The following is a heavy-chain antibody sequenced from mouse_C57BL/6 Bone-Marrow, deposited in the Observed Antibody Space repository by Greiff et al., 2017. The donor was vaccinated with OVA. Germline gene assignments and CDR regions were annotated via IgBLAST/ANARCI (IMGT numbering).Heavy chain of an antibody. J-gene: IGHJ3*01. CDR1: GFSFTSYG. CDR2: IWRGGST. V-gene: IGHV2-2*01. CDR3: AGYDYSFAY. D-gene: IGHD2-4*01. Sequence: VQLQQSGPGLVQPSQSLSITCTVSGFSFTSYGVHWVRQSPGKGLEWLGVIWRGGSTDYNAAFISRLSISKDNTKSQVFFKMNSLQADDTAIYCCAGYDYSFAYWGQGTLVTVSA.